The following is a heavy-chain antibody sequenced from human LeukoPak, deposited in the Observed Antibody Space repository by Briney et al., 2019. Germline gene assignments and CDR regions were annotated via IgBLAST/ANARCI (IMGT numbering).Heavy chain of an antibody. CDR1: GYTFTSYG. CDR2: ISAYNGNT. Sequence: ASVKVSCKASGYTFTSYGISWVRQAPGQGLEWMGWISAYNGNTNYAQKLQGRVTMTTDTSTSTAYMELRSLRSDDTAVYYCARDPLYGSGSGLEAFDIWGPGTMVTVSS. J-gene: IGHJ3*02. V-gene: IGHV1-18*01. CDR3: ARDPLYGSGSGLEAFDI. D-gene: IGHD3-10*01.